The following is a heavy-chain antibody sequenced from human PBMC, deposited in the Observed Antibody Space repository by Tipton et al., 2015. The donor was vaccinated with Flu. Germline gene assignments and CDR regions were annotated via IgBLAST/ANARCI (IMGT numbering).Heavy chain of an antibody. V-gene: IGHV3-23*01. D-gene: IGHD3-9*01. Sequence: SLRLSCAASGFTFSSYAMSWVRQAPGKGLEWVSAISGSGGSTYYADSVKGRFTISRDNSKNTLYLQMNSLRAEDTAVYYCAKDRHFDSNAFDIWGQGTMVTVSS. CDR1: GFTFSSYA. J-gene: IGHJ3*02. CDR3: AKDRHFDSNAFDI. CDR2: ISGSGGST.